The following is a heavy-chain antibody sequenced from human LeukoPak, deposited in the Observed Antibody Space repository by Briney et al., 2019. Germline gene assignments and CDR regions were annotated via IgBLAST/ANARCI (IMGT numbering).Heavy chain of an antibody. CDR2: VHDTGST. V-gene: IGHV4-59*02. CDR1: GSSVSTFY. D-gene: IGHD1-26*01. Sequence: SETLSLTRIVSGSSVSTFYWSWLRQSPGTGLEWIGFVHDTGSTAYNPSLKSRVTISLETSKNQLSLMLTSVTAADTAMYYCARGSTDVYWYLDVWGRGTLVTVSS. J-gene: IGHJ2*01. CDR3: ARGSTDVYWYLDV.